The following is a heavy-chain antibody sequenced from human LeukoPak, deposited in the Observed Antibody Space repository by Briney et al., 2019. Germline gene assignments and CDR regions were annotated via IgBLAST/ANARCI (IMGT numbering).Heavy chain of an antibody. CDR3: ARDKAVAGLSHYGMDV. J-gene: IGHJ6*02. CDR1: GYTFTSYD. V-gene: IGHV1-8*01. Sequence: ASVKVSCKASGYTFTSYDINWVRQATGQGLEWMGWMNPNSGNTGYAQKFQGRVTMTRDTSISTAYMELSRLTSDDTAVYFCARDKAVAGLSHYGMDVWGQGTTVTVSS. D-gene: IGHD6-19*01. CDR2: MNPNSGNT.